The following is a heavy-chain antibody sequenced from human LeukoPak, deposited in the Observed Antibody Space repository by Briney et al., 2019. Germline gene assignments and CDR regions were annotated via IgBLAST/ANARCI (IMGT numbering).Heavy chain of an antibody. J-gene: IGHJ4*02. CDR2: IIPILGIA. D-gene: IGHD3-22*01. Sequence: ASVKVSCKDSGGTFSSYAISWVRQAPGQGLEWMGRIIPILGIANYAQKFQGRVTITADKSTSTAYMELSSLRSEDTAVYYCARGAYYYDSSGYSQGPFDYWGQGTLVTVSS. CDR1: GGTFSSYA. V-gene: IGHV1-69*04. CDR3: ARGAYYYDSSGYSQGPFDY.